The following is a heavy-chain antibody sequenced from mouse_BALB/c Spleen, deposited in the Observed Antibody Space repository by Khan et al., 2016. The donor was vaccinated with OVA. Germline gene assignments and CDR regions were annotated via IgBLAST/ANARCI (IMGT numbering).Heavy chain of an antibody. CDR3: ATSYFYGYYFDY. V-gene: IGHV5-17*02. Sequence: EVELVESGGGLVQPGGSRKLSCAASGFTFSNYGMHWVRQAPEKGLEWVAFISGDTSTIYYADTVKGRFTISRDNPKNTLFLQMTSLMSEDMARYYCATSYFYGYYFDYWGPGTTLTVAS. D-gene: IGHD1-1*01. CDR2: ISGDTSTI. CDR1: GFTFSNYG. J-gene: IGHJ2*01.